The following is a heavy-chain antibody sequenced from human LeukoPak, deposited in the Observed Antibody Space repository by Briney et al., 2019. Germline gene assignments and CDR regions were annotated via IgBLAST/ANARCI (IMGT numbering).Heavy chain of an antibody. J-gene: IGHJ5*02. CDR1: DGSISSGYYY. D-gene: IGHD3-22*01. Sequence: PSETLSLTCSVSDGSISSGYYYWAWIRQPPGKGPEWIGSIYYSGSTYYNPSLKSRVTISVDTSKNQFSLKLSSVTAADTAVYYCARDTPGYYYDSSGYSGYHWGQGTLVTVSS. CDR2: IYYSGST. CDR3: ARDTPGYYYDSSGYSGYH. V-gene: IGHV4-39*07.